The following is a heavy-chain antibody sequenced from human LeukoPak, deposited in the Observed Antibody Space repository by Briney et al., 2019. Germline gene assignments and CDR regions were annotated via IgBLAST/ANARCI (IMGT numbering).Heavy chain of an antibody. D-gene: IGHD3-22*01. CDR2: IYYSGST. V-gene: IGHV4-59*01. CDR1: GGSFSGYY. CDR3: AGRTDYYDSSGYHY. Sequence: PSETLSLTCAVYGGSFSGYYWSWIRQPPGKGLEWIGYIYYSGSTNYNPSLKSRVTISVDTSKNQFSLKLSSVTAADTAVYYCAGRTDYYDSSGYHYWGQGTLVTVSS. J-gene: IGHJ4*02.